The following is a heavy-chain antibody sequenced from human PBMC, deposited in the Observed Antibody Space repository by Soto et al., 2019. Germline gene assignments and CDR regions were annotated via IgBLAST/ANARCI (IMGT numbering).Heavy chain of an antibody. CDR1: GFTFSSYA. D-gene: IGHD3-22*01. J-gene: IGHJ3*01. V-gene: IGHV3-23*01. CDR2: ISGDGGRT. Sequence: GGSLRLSCAASGFTFSSYAMSWVRQAPGKGLEWVSAISGDGGRTYYADSVKGRFTISRDNAKNSLYLQMNSLRAEDTAVYYCARDQLYYNDISGRPLNAFDVWGQGTMVTVSS. CDR3: ARDQLYYNDISGRPLNAFDV.